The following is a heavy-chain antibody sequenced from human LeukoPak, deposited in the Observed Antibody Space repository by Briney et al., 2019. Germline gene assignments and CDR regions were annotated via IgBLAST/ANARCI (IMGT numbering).Heavy chain of an antibody. CDR2: IYSGGTS. CDR1: GFTVSRNY. V-gene: IGHV3-66*01. D-gene: IGHD3-22*01. CDR3: VTYFDSSASYYNFAFQF. J-gene: IGHJ4*02. Sequence: GGSLRLSCAASGFTVSRNYMNWVRQAPGKGLEWVSVIYSGGTSYYADSVKGRFTISRDNSKNTLNLQMNSLRAEDTAVYYCVTYFDSSASYYNFAFQFWGQGTQVTVSS.